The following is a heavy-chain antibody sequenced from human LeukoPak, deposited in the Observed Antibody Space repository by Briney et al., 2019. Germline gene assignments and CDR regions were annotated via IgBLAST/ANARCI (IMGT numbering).Heavy chain of an antibody. Sequence: PGGTLRLSCAASGFIFSSYDMNWVRQAPGKGLEWVSSISSSSSYIYYADSVKGRFTISRDNAKNSLYLQMNSLRAEDTAVYYCARDFCSTSCYGLTDWGQGTLVTVSS. CDR3: ARDFCSTSCYGLTD. CDR2: ISSSSSYI. D-gene: IGHD2-2*01. V-gene: IGHV3-21*01. J-gene: IGHJ4*02. CDR1: GFIFSSYD.